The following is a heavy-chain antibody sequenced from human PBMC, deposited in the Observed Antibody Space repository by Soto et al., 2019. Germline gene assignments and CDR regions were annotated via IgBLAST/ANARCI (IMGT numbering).Heavy chain of an antibody. CDR1: GFTFSSYA. D-gene: IGHD2-15*01. Sequence: GGSLRLSCAASGFTFSSYAMHWVRQAPGKGLEYVSAISSNGGSTYYANSVKGRFTISRDNSKNTLYLQMGSLRAEDMAVYYCARVARRALRYCSGGSCYATDDAFDIWGQGTMVTVSS. CDR2: ISSNGGST. CDR3: ARVARRALRYCSGGSCYATDDAFDI. V-gene: IGHV3-64*01. J-gene: IGHJ3*02.